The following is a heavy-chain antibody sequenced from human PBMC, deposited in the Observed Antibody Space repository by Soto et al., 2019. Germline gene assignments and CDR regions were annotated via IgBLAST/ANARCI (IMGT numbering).Heavy chain of an antibody. D-gene: IGHD2-2*01. CDR2: IYHSGST. Sequence: QLQLQESGSGLVKPSQTLSLTCAVSGGSISSGGYSWSWIRQPPGKGLEWIGYIYHSGSTYYNPSLKSRVTISEDRSKNQFSLKLSSVTAADTAVYYCARDLPAANSLADLWGRGTLVTVSS. CDR3: ARDLPAANSLADL. CDR1: GGSISSGGYS. V-gene: IGHV4-30-2*01. J-gene: IGHJ2*01.